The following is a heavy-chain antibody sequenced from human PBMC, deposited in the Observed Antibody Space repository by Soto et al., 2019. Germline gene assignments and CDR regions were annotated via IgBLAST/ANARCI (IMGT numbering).Heavy chain of an antibody. CDR1: RGTFTNYA. V-gene: IGHV1-69*01. CDR3: ARDRAGYYSHFVY. CDR2: IMPFFGSG. J-gene: IGHJ4*02. D-gene: IGHD3-22*01. Sequence: QVYLVQSGAEVKKPGSSVKVSCKALRGTFTNYAFSWVRQAPDQGLEWMGGIMPFFGSGNYAQKFQGRINITADESTSSVYLELTSLRSEDTAVYYCARDRAGYYSHFVYWGQGTLVTVSS.